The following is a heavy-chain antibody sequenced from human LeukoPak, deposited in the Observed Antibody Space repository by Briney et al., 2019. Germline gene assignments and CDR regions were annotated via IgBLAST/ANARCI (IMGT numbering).Heavy chain of an antibody. CDR1: GLTFSNAW. CDR2: IKSKTDGGTT. D-gene: IGHD6-19*01. Sequence: TGGSLTLYCVVYGLTFSNAWMNWLRQAPGQGLEWVGRIKSKTDGGTTDYAAPVKGRFTISRDDAKNTLYLQINSLKTEDTAVYYCTTGWVAGSYYFDYWGQGTLVTVSS. V-gene: IGHV3-15*01. CDR3: TTGWVAGSYYFDY. J-gene: IGHJ4*02.